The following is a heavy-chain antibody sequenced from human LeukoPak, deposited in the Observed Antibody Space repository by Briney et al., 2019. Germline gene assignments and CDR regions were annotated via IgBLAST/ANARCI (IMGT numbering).Heavy chain of an antibody. CDR3: ARIRGGGRIVGAYFDY. J-gene: IGHJ4*02. Sequence: GASVKVSCKASGYTFTSYAMHWVRQAPGQRLEWMGWINAGNGNTKYSQKFQGRVTITRDTSASTAYMELSSLRSEDTAVYYCARIRGGGRIVGAYFDYWGQGTLVTVSS. D-gene: IGHD1-26*01. CDR1: GYTFTSYA. CDR2: INAGNGNT. V-gene: IGHV1-3*01.